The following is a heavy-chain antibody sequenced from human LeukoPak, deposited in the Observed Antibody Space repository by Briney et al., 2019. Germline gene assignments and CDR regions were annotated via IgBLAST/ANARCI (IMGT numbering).Heavy chain of an antibody. CDR1: GFTFSSYS. D-gene: IGHD3-3*01. CDR2: ISSSSSTI. V-gene: IGHV3-48*01. Sequence: PGGSLRLSCAASGFTFSSYSMNWVRQAPGKGLEWVSYISSSSSTIYYADSVKGRFTISRDNAKNSLYLQMNSLRAEDTAVYYCARDRKGNDLTPILEWFFGEGYSHGGQGTLVTVS. J-gene: IGHJ4*02. CDR3: ARDRKGNDLTPILEWFFGEGYSH.